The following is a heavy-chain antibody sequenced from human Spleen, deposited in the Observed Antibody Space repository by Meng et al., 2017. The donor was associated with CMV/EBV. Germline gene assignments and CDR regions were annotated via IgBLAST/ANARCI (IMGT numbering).Heavy chain of an antibody. J-gene: IGHJ3*02. CDR3: ARDSYAGDI. V-gene: IGHV3-53*01. D-gene: IGHD2-2*01. CDR1: GFTVSSNY. Sequence: LGLSWGVSGFTVSSNYMSWVRQAPGKGLEWVSVIYSGGSTYYADSVKGRFTISRDNSKNTLYLQMNSLRAEDTAVYYCARDSYAGDIWGQGTMVTVSS. CDR2: IYSGGST.